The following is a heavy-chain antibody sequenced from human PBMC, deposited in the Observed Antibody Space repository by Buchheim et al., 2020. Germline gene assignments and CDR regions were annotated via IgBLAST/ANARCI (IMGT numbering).Heavy chain of an antibody. D-gene: IGHD4-17*01. J-gene: IGHJ4*02. CDR2: VTGSGGNT. CDR1: GFTFSSFA. V-gene: IGHV3-23*01. Sequence: EVQLSESGGGLVQPGGSLRLSCAASGFTFSSFAMTWVRQAPGKGLEWVSTVTGSGGNTYYADSVKGRFTVSRDKFKSTVYLQMNSLRAEDTATYYCAKGGRSAVPTYCDYWGQGTL. CDR3: AKGGRSAVPTYCDY.